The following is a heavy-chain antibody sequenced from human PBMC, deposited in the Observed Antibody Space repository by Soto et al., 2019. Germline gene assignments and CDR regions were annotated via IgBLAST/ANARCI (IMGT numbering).Heavy chain of an antibody. J-gene: IGHJ6*02. Sequence: ASVKVSCKASGYTFTGYYMRWVRQAPGQGLEWMGWINPNSGGTNYAQKFQGWVTMTRDTSISTAYMELSRLRSDDTAVYYCARGGIAVAGKNYYYGMDVWGQGTTVTVSS. CDR2: INPNSGGT. CDR3: ARGGIAVAGKNYYYGMDV. V-gene: IGHV1-2*04. D-gene: IGHD6-19*01. CDR1: GYTFTGYY.